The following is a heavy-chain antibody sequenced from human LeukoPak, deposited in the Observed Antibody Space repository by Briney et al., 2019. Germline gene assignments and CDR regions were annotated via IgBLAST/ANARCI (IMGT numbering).Heavy chain of an antibody. CDR1: GFTFSSYA. CDR2: VSGNGGST. D-gene: IGHD4-17*01. J-gene: IGHJ6*02. Sequence: GGSLRLTCAVSGFTFSSYAMSWVRQAPGKGLEWVSAVSGNGGSTYYADSVKGRFTISRDNSKNTLYLQMNSLRAENTAVYYCAKRPVTTSLRTRPDYYYYYDMDVWGQGTTVTVSS. V-gene: IGHV3-23*01. CDR3: AKRPVTTSLRTRPDYYYYYDMDV.